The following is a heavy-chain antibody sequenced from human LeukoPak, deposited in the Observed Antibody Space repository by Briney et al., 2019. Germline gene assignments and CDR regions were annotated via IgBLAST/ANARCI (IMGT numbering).Heavy chain of an antibody. CDR2: IYPGDSDT. D-gene: IGHD6-19*01. V-gene: IGHV5-51*01. Sequence: GESLKISCKGSGYSFATYWIAWVRQMPGKGLEWMGIIYPGDSDTRYSPSFQGQVTISADKSITTAYLQWSSLEASDTAIYFCARRGIVVPGSRNALDIWGQGTMVTISS. J-gene: IGHJ3*02. CDR1: GYSFATYW. CDR3: ARRGIVVPGSRNALDI.